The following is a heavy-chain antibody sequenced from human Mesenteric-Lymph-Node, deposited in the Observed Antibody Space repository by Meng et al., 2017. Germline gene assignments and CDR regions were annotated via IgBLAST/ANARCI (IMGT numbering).Heavy chain of an antibody. CDR2: IYTSGST. D-gene: IGHD1-1*01. J-gene: IGHJ3*01. Sequence: SETLSLTCTVSGGSLSSGSSYWTWIRQPAGKGLEWIGRIYTSGSTNYNPSLKSRVTISVDTSKNQFSLKLSSVTAADTAVYFCARYLEPPTFDVWGQGTMVTVSS. V-gene: IGHV4-61*02. CDR3: ARYLEPPTFDV. CDR1: GGSLSSGSSY.